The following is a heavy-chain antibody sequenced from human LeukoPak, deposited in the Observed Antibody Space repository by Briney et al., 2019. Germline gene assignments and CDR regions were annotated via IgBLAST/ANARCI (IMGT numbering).Heavy chain of an antibody. CDR3: ATEQVGYCSSTSCYLGY. D-gene: IGHD2-2*01. CDR2: INPNSGGT. CDR1: GYTFTGYY. Sequence: ASVKVSCKASGYTFTGYYMHWVRQAPGQGLEWMGWINPNSGGTNDAQKIQGRVTMTRDTSISTAYMELSRLRSDDTAMYYCATEQVGYCSSTSCYLGYWGQGTLVTVSS. J-gene: IGHJ4*02. V-gene: IGHV1-2*02.